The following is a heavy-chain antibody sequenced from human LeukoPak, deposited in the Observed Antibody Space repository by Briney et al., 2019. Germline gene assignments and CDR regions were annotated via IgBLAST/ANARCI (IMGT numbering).Heavy chain of an antibody. V-gene: IGHV5-51*01. CDR2: IYPGGSDT. D-gene: IGHD4-17*01. CDR3: ARLLDYDSTYYYMDV. Sequence: GESLNISCETSGYKFLTSWIAWVRQTPGKGLKWMGVIYPGGSDTRYSPSFQGQVSISVDMSLNTAYLQWRSLRASDTAMYYCARLLDYDSTYYYMDVWGIGTSVIVS. CDR1: GYKFLTSW. J-gene: IGHJ6*03.